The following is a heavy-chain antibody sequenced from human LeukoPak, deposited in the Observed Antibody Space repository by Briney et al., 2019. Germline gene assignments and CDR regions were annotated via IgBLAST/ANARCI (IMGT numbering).Heavy chain of an antibody. V-gene: IGHV3-23*01. J-gene: IGHJ4*02. Sequence: GGSLRLSCAASGFTFSSYAMSWVRQAPGKGLEWVSAISGSGGTIYYAGSVKGRFTISRDNAKSSLYLQMNSLRDEDTAVYYCARDYYGAGSYPFDYWGQGTLVTVSS. CDR3: ARDYYGAGSYPFDY. CDR1: GFTFSSYA. CDR2: ISGSGGTI. D-gene: IGHD3-10*01.